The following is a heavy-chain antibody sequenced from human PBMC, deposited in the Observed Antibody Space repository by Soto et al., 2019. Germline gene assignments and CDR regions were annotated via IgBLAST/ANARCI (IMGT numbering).Heavy chain of an antibody. CDR3: ARSYDYLWGSYRLYYYYGMDV. Sequence: ASVKVSCKASGGTFSSYAISWVRQAPGQGLEWMGGIIPIFGTANYAQKFQGRVTITADESTSTAYMELSSLRSEDTAVYYCARSYDYLWGSYRLYYYYGMDVWGQGTTVTVSS. CDR2: IIPIFGTA. J-gene: IGHJ6*02. V-gene: IGHV1-69*13. CDR1: GGTFSSYA. D-gene: IGHD3-16*01.